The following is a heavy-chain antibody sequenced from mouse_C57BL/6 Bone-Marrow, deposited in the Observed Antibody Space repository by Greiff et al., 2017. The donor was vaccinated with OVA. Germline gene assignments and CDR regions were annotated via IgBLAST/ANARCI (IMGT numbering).Heavy chain of an antibody. CDR3: AKPKSSFGGYYGWFAY. V-gene: IGHV2-3*01. J-gene: IGHJ3*01. CDR1: GFSLTSYG. CDR2: IWGDGST. D-gene: IGHD2-3*01. Sequence: QVQLQQSGPGLVAPSQSLSITCTVSGFSLTSYGVSWVRQPPGKGLEWLGVIWGDGSTNYHSALISSLSISKDNSNSQVFLKLNSLQTDDTATYYCAKPKSSFGGYYGWFAYWGQGTLVTVSA.